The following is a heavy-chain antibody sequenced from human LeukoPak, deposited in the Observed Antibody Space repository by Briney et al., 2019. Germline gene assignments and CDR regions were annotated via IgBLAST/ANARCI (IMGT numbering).Heavy chain of an antibody. V-gene: IGHV3-21*01. CDR3: ARALGRDGYSYWGGFDY. D-gene: IGHD5-24*01. CDR2: ITSSSSYI. J-gene: IGHJ4*02. CDR1: GFTFSSYS. Sequence: GGSLRLSRAASGFTFSSYSMNSGRQAPRKGLEWVSSITSSSSYIYSADSVKGRFTLSRDNDNNSPYMQMTSLRAEDTAVYYCARALGRDGYSYWGGFDYWGQGTLVTVSS.